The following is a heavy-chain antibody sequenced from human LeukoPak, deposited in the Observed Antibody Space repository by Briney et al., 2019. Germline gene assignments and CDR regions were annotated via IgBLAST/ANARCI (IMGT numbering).Heavy chain of an antibody. V-gene: IGHV4-34*01. D-gene: IGHD1-26*01. J-gene: IGHJ6*03. Sequence: SETLSLTCAVYGGSFSGYYWSWIRQPPGKGLEWIGEINHSGSTNYNPSLKSRVTISVDTSKNQFSLKLSSVTAADTAVYYCARERGGSSYYYYYYMDVWGKGTTVTVSS. CDR3: ARERGGSSYYYYYYMDV. CDR1: GGSFSGYY. CDR2: INHSGST.